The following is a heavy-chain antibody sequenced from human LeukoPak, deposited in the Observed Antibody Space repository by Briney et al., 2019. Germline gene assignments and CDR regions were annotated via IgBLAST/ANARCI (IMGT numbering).Heavy chain of an antibody. CDR1: GFTLSNYS. V-gene: IGHV3-21*01. CDR3: ARDIASQYGYYYYYMDV. Sequence: GGSLRLSCAASGFTLSNYSMNWVRQAPGKGLEWVSSISSSSSYIYYADSVKGRFTISRDNAKNSLYLQMNSLRAEDTAVYYCARDIASQYGYYYYYMDVWGKGTTVTVSS. CDR2: ISSSSSYI. D-gene: IGHD6-13*01. J-gene: IGHJ6*03.